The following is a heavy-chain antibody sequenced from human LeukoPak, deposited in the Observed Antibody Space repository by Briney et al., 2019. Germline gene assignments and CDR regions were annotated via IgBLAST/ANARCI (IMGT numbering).Heavy chain of an antibody. CDR2: INYGGTT. CDR1: GGSISSSNYY. CDR3: ARYVVSGSGRFYFDY. J-gene: IGHJ4*02. D-gene: IGHD3-10*01. V-gene: IGHV4-39*01. Sequence: SETLSLTCTVSGGSISSSNYYWSWIRQPPGRELEWIASINYGGTTYYNPSLKSRVTISVDTSKNQFSLRLSSVTAADTAVYLCARYVVSGSGRFYFDYWGQGSLVTASS.